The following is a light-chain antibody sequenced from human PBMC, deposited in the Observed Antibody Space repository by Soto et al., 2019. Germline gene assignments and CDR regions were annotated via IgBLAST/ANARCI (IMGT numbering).Light chain of an antibody. Sequence: EIGLTQSPATLSLSPGERATLSCRASQSVSSYLAWYQQKPGQAPRLLIYDASNRATGIPARFSGSGSGTDFTLIISGLEPEDFAVYYCQQYGSSLTFGGGTKVDIK. CDR3: QQYGSSLT. CDR1: QSVSSY. CDR2: DAS. V-gene: IGKV3-20*01. J-gene: IGKJ4*01.